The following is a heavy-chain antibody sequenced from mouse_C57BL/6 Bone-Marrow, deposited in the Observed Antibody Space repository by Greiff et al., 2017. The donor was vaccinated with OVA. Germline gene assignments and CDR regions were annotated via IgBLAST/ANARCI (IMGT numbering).Heavy chain of an antibody. CDR2: ILPSIGRT. CDR3: ARTYYGSSYDYAMEY. V-gene: IGHV15-2*01. D-gene: IGHD1-1*01. J-gene: IGHJ4*01. CDR1: DSAVFPFAY. Sequence: QVQLQQSGSELRSPGSSVKLSCKDFDSAVFPFAYMWWVRQQRGHGFGWIGGILPSIGRTIYGEKFEDKATLDADTLSKTAYLELNRLTSEDSAIFYCARTYYGSSYDYAMEYCGQGTSVTVSS.